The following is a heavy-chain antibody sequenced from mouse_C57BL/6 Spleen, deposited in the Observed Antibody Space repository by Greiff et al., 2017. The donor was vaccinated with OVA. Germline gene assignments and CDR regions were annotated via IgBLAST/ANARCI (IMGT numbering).Heavy chain of an antibody. CDR1: GYTFTDYY. D-gene: IGHD1-1*01. CDR2: IYPGSGNT. V-gene: IGHV1-76*01. J-gene: IGHJ4*01. Sequence: VQLQESGAELVRPGASVKLSCKASGYTFTDYYINWVKQRPGQGLEWIARIYPGSGNTYYNEKFKGKATLTAEKSSSTAYMQLSSLTSEDSAVYFCARCFITTVVDAMDYWGQGTSVTVSS. CDR3: ARCFITTVVDAMDY.